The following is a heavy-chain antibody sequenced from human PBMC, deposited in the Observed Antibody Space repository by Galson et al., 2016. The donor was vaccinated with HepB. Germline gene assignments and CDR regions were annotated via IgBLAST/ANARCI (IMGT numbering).Heavy chain of an antibody. Sequence: SLRLSCAASGIIFRSNDMHWVRQAPGKGLEWVAAISYDGTDKYYAGSVKGRFTISRDNSKNTLSLQMNSLRAEDTAVYYCARVRDGNNWRVQPFDLWGQGTLVTVS. CDR3: ARVRDGNNWRVQPFDL. J-gene: IGHJ4*02. CDR1: GIIFRSND. D-gene: IGHD5-24*01. CDR2: ISYDGTDK. V-gene: IGHV3-30-3*01.